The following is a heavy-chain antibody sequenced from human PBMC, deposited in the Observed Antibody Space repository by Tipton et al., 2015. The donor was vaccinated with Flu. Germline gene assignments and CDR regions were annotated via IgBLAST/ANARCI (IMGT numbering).Heavy chain of an antibody. CDR3: ARLREAAAPGFDF. Sequence: QLVQSGAEVKKPGESLKISCKGSGYSFASNWIAWARETPGKGLEWMGIIYPGDSETRYSPPFQGLVTISADKSTTTAHLQWSSLKASDSALFYCARLREAAAPGFDFGGQGALVTVSS. D-gene: IGHD2-2*01. CDR1: GYSFASNW. J-gene: IGHJ4*02. V-gene: IGHV5-51*01. CDR2: IYPGDSET.